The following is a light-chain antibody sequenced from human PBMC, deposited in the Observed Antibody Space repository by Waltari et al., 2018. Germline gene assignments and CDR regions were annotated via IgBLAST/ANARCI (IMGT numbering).Light chain of an antibody. J-gene: IGKJ2*01. V-gene: IGKV1-39*01. CDR3: EQSYSTPYT. CDR1: QSISSY. Sequence: DIQMTQSPSSLSASVGDRVTITCRASQSISSYFNWYQQKPGKAPKLLIYAASSLHSGVPSRFYGTGSGTDFTLTISSLQPEDFATYYCEQSYSTPYTFGQGTKLEI. CDR2: AAS.